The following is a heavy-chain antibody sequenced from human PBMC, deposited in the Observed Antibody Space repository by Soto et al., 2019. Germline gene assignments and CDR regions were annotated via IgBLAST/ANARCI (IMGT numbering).Heavy chain of an antibody. J-gene: IGHJ6*02. V-gene: IGHV3-33*01. CDR1: GFTFSSYG. D-gene: IGHD6-13*01. Sequence: GGSLRLSCAASGFTFSSYGMHWVRQAPGKGLEWVAVIWYDGSNKYYADSVKGRFTISRDNSKNTLYLQMNSLRAEDTAVYYCARERVSGCPAGGMDVWGQGTTVTVSS. CDR3: ARERVSGCPAGGMDV. CDR2: IWYDGSNK.